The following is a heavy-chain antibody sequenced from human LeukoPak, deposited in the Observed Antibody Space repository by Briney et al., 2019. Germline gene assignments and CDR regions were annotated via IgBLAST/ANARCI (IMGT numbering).Heavy chain of an antibody. CDR1: GYIFDIYA. D-gene: IGHD1-7*01. V-gene: IGHV7-4-1*02. CDR3: ARDYTLTLGTTTYFQH. J-gene: IGHJ1*01. Sequence: ASVKVSCKASGYIFDIYALIWVRQAPGRGLELMGWISTNTGNPTYAQGFTGRFVISLDTSVSTAYLQISSLKAEDTAVYYCARDYTLTLGTTTYFQHWGQGTLVTVSS. CDR2: ISTNTGNP.